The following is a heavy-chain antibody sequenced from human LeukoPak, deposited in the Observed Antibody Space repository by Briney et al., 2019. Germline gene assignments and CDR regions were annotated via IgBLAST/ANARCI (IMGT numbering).Heavy chain of an antibody. CDR1: GFNFSNYS. Sequence: GGSLRLSCAASGFNFSNYSMNWVRQAPGKGLDWVATITGSTTYIYYSESVKGRFIISRDNAKNSLYLQMNSLRVEDTGVYYCVPSATDSWGQGTLVTVSS. CDR3: VPSATDS. D-gene: IGHD1-26*01. V-gene: IGHV3-21*01. J-gene: IGHJ4*02. CDR2: ITGSTTYI.